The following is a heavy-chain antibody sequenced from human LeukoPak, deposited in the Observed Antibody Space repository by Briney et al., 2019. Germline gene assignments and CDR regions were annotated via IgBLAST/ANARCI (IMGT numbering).Heavy chain of an antibody. CDR2: INHSGST. Sequence: SETLSLTCAVYGGSFSGYYWSWIRQPPGKGLEWIGEINHSGSTNYNPSLKSRVTISVDTSKNQFSLKLSSVTAADTAVYYCARVPYDYVWGDQRPEYYFDYWGKETLVTVSS. V-gene: IGHV4-34*01. D-gene: IGHD3-16*01. J-gene: IGHJ4*02. CDR1: GGSFSGYY. CDR3: ARVPYDYVWGDQRPEYYFDY.